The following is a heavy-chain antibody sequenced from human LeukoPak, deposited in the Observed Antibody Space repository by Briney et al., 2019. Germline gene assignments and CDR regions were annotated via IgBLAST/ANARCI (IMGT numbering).Heavy chain of an antibody. CDR1: GFTFNDYA. CDR2: IWYDGSNI. V-gene: IGHV3-33*08. J-gene: IGHJ4*02. D-gene: IGHD3-3*01. CDR3: ARGGYDLWSGYRIDY. Sequence: AGGSLRLSCAPSGFTFNDYAMHWVRQAPGKGLEWVALIWYDGSNIYYADSVKGRVTVSRDNSKNTLYLQMNSLRAEDTAVYFCARGGYDLWSGYRIDYWGQGTLVTVSS.